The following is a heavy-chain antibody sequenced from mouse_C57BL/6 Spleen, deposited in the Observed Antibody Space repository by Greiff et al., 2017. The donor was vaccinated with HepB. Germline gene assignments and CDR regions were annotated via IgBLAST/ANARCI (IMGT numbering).Heavy chain of an antibody. V-gene: IGHV2-2*01. CDR3: ARRGGYDGYYGYAMDY. D-gene: IGHD2-3*01. J-gene: IGHJ4*01. Sequence: QVQLKESGPGLVQPSQSLSITCTVSGFSLTSYGVHWVRQSPGKGLEWLGVIWSGGSTDYNAAFISRLSISKDNSKSQVFFKMNSLQADDTAIYYCARRGGYDGYYGYAMDYWGQGTSVTVSS. CDR1: GFSLTSYG. CDR2: IWSGGST.